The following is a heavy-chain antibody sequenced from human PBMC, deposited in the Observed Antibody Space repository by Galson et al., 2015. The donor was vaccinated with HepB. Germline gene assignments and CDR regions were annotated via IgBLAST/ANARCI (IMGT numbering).Heavy chain of an antibody. D-gene: IGHD6-19*01. Sequence: SVKVSCKASGYTFIGYYMHWVRQAPGQGLEWMGWINPDSGGTNYAQKFQGRATMTRDTSINTVYMELSRLRSDDTAVYYCARTPEGAVAGPFDYWGQGTLVTVSS. V-gene: IGHV1-2*02. CDR2: INPDSGGT. J-gene: IGHJ4*02. CDR3: ARTPEGAVAGPFDY. CDR1: GYTFIGYY.